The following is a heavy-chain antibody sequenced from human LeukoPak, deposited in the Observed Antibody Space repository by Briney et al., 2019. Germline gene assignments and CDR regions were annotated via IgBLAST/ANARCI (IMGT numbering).Heavy chain of an antibody. Sequence: GASVKVSCKASGYTFTSYYMHWVRQAPGQGLEWMGIINPSGGSTSYAQKFQGRVTMTRDTSTSTVYMELSSLRSEHTAVYYCARDYGGNSYLNWFDPWGQGTLVTVSS. J-gene: IGHJ5*02. CDR2: INPSGGST. D-gene: IGHD4-23*01. CDR1: GYTFTSYY. CDR3: ARDYGGNSYLNWFDP. V-gene: IGHV1-46*01.